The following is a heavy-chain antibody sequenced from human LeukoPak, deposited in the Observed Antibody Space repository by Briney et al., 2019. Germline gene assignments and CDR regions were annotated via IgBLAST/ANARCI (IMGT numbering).Heavy chain of an antibody. CDR2: IRGSGGGT. CDR3: ARDPNGDYIGAFDM. Sequence: GGSLRLSCAASGFIFSNYAMMWLRQSPGKGLEWVSAIRGSGGGTFYADSVKGRFTISRDNSKNTLYLQMNGLRAEDTAVYYCARDPNGDYIGAFDMWGRGTLVTVSS. CDR1: GFIFSNYA. J-gene: IGHJ3*02. D-gene: IGHD4-17*01. V-gene: IGHV3-23*01.